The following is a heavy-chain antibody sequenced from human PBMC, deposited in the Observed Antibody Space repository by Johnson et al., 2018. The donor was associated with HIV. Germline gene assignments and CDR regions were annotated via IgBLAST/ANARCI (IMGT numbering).Heavy chain of an antibody. CDR1: TFSSYA. CDR3: ARAPEVRGIDAFDI. Sequence: TFSSYAMSWIRQAPGKGLEWVSYITSSGSTLYYADSVKGRFTISSDNAKNSLSLQMNILTAEDTAVYYCARAPEVRGIDAFDIWGQGTMVTVS. J-gene: IGHJ3*02. CDR2: ITSSGSTL. V-gene: IGHV3-11*04. D-gene: IGHD3-10*01.